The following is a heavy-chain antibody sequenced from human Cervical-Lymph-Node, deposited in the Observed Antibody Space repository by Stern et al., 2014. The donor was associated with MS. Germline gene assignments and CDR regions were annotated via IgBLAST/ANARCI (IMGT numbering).Heavy chain of an antibody. CDR1: GYTFIRYG. J-gene: IGHJ4*02. D-gene: IGHD1-26*01. Sequence: QVQLMQSGAEVKKPGASVKVSCKASGYTFIRYGITWVRQAPGHGPEWMGCISAYTGNTSYAQKFQGRVTVTTDTSTSTAYMEMRSLRADDTALYYCARVGARGALGYWGQGTLVTVSS. CDR3: ARVGARGALGY. V-gene: IGHV1-18*01. CDR2: ISAYTGNT.